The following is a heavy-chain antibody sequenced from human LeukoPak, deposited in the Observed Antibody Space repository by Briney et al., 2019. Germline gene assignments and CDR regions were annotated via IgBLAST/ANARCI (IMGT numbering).Heavy chain of an antibody. V-gene: IGHV3-21*01. CDR2: ISSSSSYI. CDR1: GFTFSSYS. D-gene: IGHD4-11*01. J-gene: IGHJ4*02. Sequence: GGSLRLSCAASGFTFSSYSMNWVRQAPGKGLEWVSSISSSSSYIYYADSVKGRFTISRDNAKNSLYLQTNSLRAEDTAVYYCARSFYSNYARVDYWGQGTLVTVSS. CDR3: ARSFYSNYARVDY.